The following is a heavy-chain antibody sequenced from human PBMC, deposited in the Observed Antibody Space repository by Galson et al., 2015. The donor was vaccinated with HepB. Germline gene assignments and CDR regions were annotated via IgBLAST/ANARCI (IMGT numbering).Heavy chain of an antibody. V-gene: IGHV3-33*01. CDR1: GFTFSSYG. CDR2: IWYDGSNK. CDR3: AREWWGENWGGAFDI. D-gene: IGHD7-27*01. Sequence: SLRLSCAASGFTFSSYGMHWVRQAPGKGLEWVTVIWYDGSNKYYADSVKGRFTISRDNSKNTLYLQMNSLRAEDTAVYYCAREWWGENWGGAFDIWGQGTMVTVSS. J-gene: IGHJ3*02.